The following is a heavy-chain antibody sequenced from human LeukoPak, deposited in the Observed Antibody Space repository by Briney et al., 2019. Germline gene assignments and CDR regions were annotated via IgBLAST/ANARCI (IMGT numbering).Heavy chain of an antibody. CDR3: ARGVLRYSGLHQAFDN. D-gene: IGHD3-9*01. J-gene: IGHJ3*02. CDR2: IHYSGST. Sequence: SETLSLTCTVSGDSISSYYWSWIRQPPVKGLEWIGYIHYSGSTKNNPSRKSRVTISVDTSKNQLSLKLSSVTAADTAVYYCARGVLRYSGLHQAFDNWGQGTMVTVPS. V-gene: IGHV4-59*01. CDR1: GDSISSYY.